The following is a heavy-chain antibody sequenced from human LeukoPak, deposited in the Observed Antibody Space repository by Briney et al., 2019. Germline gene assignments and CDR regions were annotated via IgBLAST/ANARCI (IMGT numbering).Heavy chain of an antibody. CDR2: IIPIFGTA. CDR1: GGTFSSYA. V-gene: IGHV1-69*13. CDR3: AAMPGGYDYVWGSYRSLDY. D-gene: IGHD3-16*02. J-gene: IGHJ4*02. Sequence: GASVTVSCTASGGTFSSYAISWVRQAPGQGLEWMGGIIPIFGTANYAQKFQGRVTITADESTSTAYMELSSLRSEDTAVYYCAAMPGGYDYVWGSYRSLDYWGQGTLVTVSS.